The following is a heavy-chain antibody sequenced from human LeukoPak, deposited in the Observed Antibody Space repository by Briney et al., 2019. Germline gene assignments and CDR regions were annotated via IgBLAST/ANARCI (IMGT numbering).Heavy chain of an antibody. D-gene: IGHD6-19*01. CDR1: GFTFSSYA. CDR3: ARGNLAVAGNYFDY. CDR2: ISYDGSNK. V-gene: IGHV3-30-3*01. Sequence: GGSLRLSCAASGFTFSSYAMHWVRQAPGKGLEWVAVISYDGSNKYYADSVKGRFTISRDNSKNTLYLQMNSLRAEDTAVYYCARGNLAVAGNYFDYWGQGTLVTVSS. J-gene: IGHJ4*02.